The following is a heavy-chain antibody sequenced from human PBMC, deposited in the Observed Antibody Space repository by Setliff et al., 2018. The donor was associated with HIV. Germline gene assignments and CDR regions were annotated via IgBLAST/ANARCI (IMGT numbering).Heavy chain of an antibody. Sequence: SETLSLTCTVSGGSMNSDSYSWTWLRQPAGKGPELIGHIYVGGSVIYNPSLASRVTISMVPSKNQFSLDLSSVTAADTAKYYCARAKTIGVSAVFFDPWGQGGLVTVSS. V-gene: IGHV4-61*09. D-gene: IGHD3-3*01. J-gene: IGHJ5*02. CDR3: ARAKTIGVSAVFFDP. CDR1: GGSMNSDSYS. CDR2: IYVGGSV.